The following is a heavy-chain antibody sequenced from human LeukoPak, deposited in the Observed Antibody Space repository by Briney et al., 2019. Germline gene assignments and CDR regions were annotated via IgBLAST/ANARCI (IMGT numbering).Heavy chain of an antibody. CDR3: GRPIEGRGYDYPVFDY. J-gene: IGHJ4*02. CDR1: GGSISSGSFY. CDR2: IYYRGST. D-gene: IGHD5-12*01. V-gene: IGHV4-39*01. Sequence: SETLSLTCTVSGGSISSGSFYWGWIRQPPGKGLEWIGSIYYRGSTFYNPSLTSRVTMSVDTPKNQLSLRLSSVTAADTAVYFCGRPIEGRGYDYPVFDYWGPGTLVTVAS.